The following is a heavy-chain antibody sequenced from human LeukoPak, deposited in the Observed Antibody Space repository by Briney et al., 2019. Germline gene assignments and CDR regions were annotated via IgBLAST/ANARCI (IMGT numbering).Heavy chain of an antibody. D-gene: IGHD2-8*02. V-gene: IGHV1-58*01. CDR3: AAVPNANAWYWDDAFDI. CDR2: IVVGSGNT. Sequence: SVKVSCKASGFTFTTSAVQWVRQARGQRLEWIGRIVVGSGNTDHAQKFQGRLTVTRDISTSTAYMELSSLTSDDTAVYYCAAVPNANAWYWDDAFDIWGQGTMVTVSS. J-gene: IGHJ3*02. CDR1: GFTFTTSA.